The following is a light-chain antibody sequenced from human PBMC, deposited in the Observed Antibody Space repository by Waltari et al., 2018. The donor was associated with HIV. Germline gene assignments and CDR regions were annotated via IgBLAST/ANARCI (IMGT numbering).Light chain of an antibody. J-gene: IGKJ1*01. V-gene: IGKV1-39*01. CDR1: PCINTY. CDR2: TAS. Sequence: DIQMTQSPSSLSAAVGDRVTITCRASPCINTYLNWYQQKPGKAPKLLIYTASSLLSGVPSRFSGSASGTDFTLTISSLQPEDSATYYCQQSYSNPRTFGQGTKVEIK. CDR3: QQSYSNPRT.